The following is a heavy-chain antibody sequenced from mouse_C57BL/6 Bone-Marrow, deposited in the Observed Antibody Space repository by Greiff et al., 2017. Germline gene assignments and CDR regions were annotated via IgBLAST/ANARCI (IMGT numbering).Heavy chain of an antibody. V-gene: IGHV5-4*03. J-gene: IGHJ4*01. CDR2: ISDGGSYT. Sequence: EVKLVESGGGLVKPGGSLKLSCAASGFTFSSYAMSWVRQTPEKRLEWVATISDGGSYTYYPDNVKGRFTISRDNAKNNRYLQMSQLKSEDTAMYYCARWNYGSSPMGYWGTGTTVTVAS. CDR3: ARWNYGSSPMGY. CDR1: GFTFSSYA. D-gene: IGHD1-1*01.